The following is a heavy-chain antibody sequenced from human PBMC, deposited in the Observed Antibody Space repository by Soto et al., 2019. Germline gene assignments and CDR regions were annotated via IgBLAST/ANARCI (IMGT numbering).Heavy chain of an antibody. J-gene: IGHJ4*02. Sequence: EVHLVESGGGLVKPGGSLRLSCAASGFTFSDAWLNWARQAPGKGLEWVGRIKSKIDGETTDYTAPVKGRFTISRDDSKNTLYLQMNSLRSEDTAVYYCSTGGISWGQGALVTVSS. CDR2: IKSKIDGETT. CDR1: GFTFSDAW. CDR3: STGGIS. D-gene: IGHD3-3*02. V-gene: IGHV3-15*01.